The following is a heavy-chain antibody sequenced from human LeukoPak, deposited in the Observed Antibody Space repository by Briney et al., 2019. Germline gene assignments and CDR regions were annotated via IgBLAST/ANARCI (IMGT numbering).Heavy chain of an antibody. D-gene: IGHD2-15*01. CDR1: GFTFSSYS. CDR2: IRYDGSNK. J-gene: IGHJ4*02. CDR3: AKHGLPLVVISAPLDY. Sequence: GGSLRLSCAASGFTFSSYSIHWVRQAPGKGLEWVAFIRYDGSNKYYADSVKGRFTISRDNSKNTVYLQMNSLRAEDTAVYYCAKHGLPLVVISAPLDYWGQGTLVTVAS. V-gene: IGHV3-30*02.